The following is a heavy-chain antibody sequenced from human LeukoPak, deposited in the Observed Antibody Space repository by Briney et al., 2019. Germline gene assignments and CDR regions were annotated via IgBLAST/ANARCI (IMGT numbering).Heavy chain of an antibody. CDR2: ISDRGDT. CDR3: AKKGYYDGSGYYMYYFDH. CDR1: GFTFCRYA. J-gene: IGHJ4*02. V-gene: IGHV3-23*01. D-gene: IGHD3-22*01. Sequence: PGGSLRLSCAASGFTFCRYAMTWLGQAPGGGREYVTTISDRGDTYYADSVKGRFTISRDNSKNTLYLQMNSLRAEDTAVYYCAKKGYYDGSGYYMYYFDHWGQGTLVTVSS.